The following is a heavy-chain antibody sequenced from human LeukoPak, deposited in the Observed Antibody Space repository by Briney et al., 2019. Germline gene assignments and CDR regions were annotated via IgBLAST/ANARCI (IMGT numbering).Heavy chain of an antibody. D-gene: IGHD3-16*01. CDR1: GFTFSNYG. J-gene: IGHJ4*02. V-gene: IGHV3-30*03. CDR3: ARDFGVTNYHFDY. CDR2: ISYDGSYK. Sequence: GGSLRLSCAASGFTFSNYGMHWVRQAPGKGLEWVAVISYDGSYKYYADSVKGRFTISRDDSKNTLYLQMNSLRAEDTAVYYCARDFGVTNYHFDYWGQGTLVTVSS.